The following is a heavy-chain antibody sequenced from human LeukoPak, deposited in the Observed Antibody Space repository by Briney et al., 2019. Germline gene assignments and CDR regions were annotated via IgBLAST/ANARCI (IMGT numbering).Heavy chain of an antibody. V-gene: IGHV4-34*01. CDR3: ARRRNEYQLLFRGWFDP. D-gene: IGHD2-2*01. CDR2: INHSGST. Sequence: PSETLSLTCAVYGGSFSGYYWSWIRQPPGKGLEWIGEINHSGSTNYNPSLKSRVTISVDTSKNQFSLKLSSVTAADTAVYYCARRRNEYQLLFRGWFDPWGQGTLVTVSS. CDR1: GGSFSGYY. J-gene: IGHJ5*02.